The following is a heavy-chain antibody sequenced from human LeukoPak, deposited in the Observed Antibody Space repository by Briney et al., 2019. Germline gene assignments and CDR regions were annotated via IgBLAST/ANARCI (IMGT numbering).Heavy chain of an antibody. CDR1: GITVSGSW. CDR2: INGDGSRS. CDR3: SRSNWFDP. V-gene: IGHV3-74*01. J-gene: IGHJ5*02. Sequence: GGSLRLSCAASGITVSGSWMHWVRQAPGKGLLWVWRINGDGSRSSYVDYVMARYTISRDNAKNTLYLHINSVSSEDTAVYYCSRSNWFDPWGQGTLVTVSS.